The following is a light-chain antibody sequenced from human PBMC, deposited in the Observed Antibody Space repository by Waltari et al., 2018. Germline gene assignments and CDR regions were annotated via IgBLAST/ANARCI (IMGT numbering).Light chain of an antibody. CDR3: SSYAGSNKYVL. Sequence: QSALTQPPSASGSPGQSVTISCTGTSSDVGGYNPVSWYQQHPGKAPKLMIYEVTKRPSGVPDRFSGSKSGNTASLTVSGLQAEDEAGYYCSSYAGSNKYVLFGGGTKLTVL. J-gene: IGLJ2*01. CDR1: SSDVGGYNP. V-gene: IGLV2-8*01. CDR2: EVT.